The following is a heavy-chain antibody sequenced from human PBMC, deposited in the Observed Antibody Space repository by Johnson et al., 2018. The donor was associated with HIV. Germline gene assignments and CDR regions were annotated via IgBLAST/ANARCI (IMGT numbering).Heavy chain of an antibody. J-gene: IGHJ3*01. Sequence: MQLVESGGGVVQPGRSLRLSCAASGFIVSSKYMTWFRQAPGKGLEWLANIQQTGSAEYYGDSVRGRFTISRDNARNSLHLQMRGLRAEDTAMYYCARDDSSGFDDALDLWGQGTMVSGSS. D-gene: IGHD3-22*01. CDR2: IQQTGSAE. CDR3: ARDDSSGFDDALDL. V-gene: IGHV3-7*05. CDR1: GFIVSSKY.